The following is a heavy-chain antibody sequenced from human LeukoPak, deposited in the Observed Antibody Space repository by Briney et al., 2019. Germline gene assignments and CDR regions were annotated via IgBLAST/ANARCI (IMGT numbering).Heavy chain of an antibody. Sequence: GGSLRLSCAASGFTFSSYAMSWVRQAPGKGLEWVSAISGSGGSTYYADSVKGQFTISRDNSKNTLYLQMNSLRAEDTAVYYCAKPLEYYYGSGSFYGMDVWGQGTTVTVSS. D-gene: IGHD3-10*01. CDR3: AKPLEYYYGSGSFYGMDV. CDR2: ISGSGGST. V-gene: IGHV3-23*01. J-gene: IGHJ6*02. CDR1: GFTFSSYA.